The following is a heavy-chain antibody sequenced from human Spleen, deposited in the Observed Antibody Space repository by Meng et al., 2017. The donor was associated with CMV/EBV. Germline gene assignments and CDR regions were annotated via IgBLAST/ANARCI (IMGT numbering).Heavy chain of an antibody. CDR3: AREGRDIRYCTSTSCSDAFDV. CDR2: ISSSSSYI. CDR1: GFTFSSYS. D-gene: IGHD2-2*01. V-gene: IGHV3-21*04. Sequence: GESLKISCAASGFTFSSYSMNWVRQAPGKGLEWVSSISSSSSYIYYADSVKGRFTISRDNAKNSLYLQMNSLRAEDTAVYYCAREGRDIRYCTSTSCSDAFDVWGQGAMVTVSS. J-gene: IGHJ3*01.